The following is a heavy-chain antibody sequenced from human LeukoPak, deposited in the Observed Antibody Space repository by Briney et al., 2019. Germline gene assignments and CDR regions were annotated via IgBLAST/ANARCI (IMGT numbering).Heavy chain of an antibody. CDR3: AKVTYPYGGNSFDY. Sequence: SGGSLRLSCAASGFTFSSYSMNWVRQAPGKGLEWVSSISSSSSYIYYADSVKGRFTISRDNAKNTLYLQMNSLRAEDTAVYYCAKVTYPYGGNSFDYWGQGTLVTVSS. V-gene: IGHV3-21*04. J-gene: IGHJ4*02. CDR1: GFTFSSYS. D-gene: IGHD4-23*01. CDR2: ISSSSSYI.